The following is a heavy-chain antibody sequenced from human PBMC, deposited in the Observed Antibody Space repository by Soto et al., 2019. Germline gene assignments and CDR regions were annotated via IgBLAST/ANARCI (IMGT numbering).Heavy chain of an antibody. CDR1: GGSVSSGSYY. D-gene: IGHD3-16*01. CDR2: IYSSGST. V-gene: IGHV4-61*01. Sequence: QVQLQESGPGLVKPSETLSLTCTVSGGSVSSGSYYWNWIRQPPGKGLEWIGYIYSSGSTNYNPSLEGRVPTSVDTSKNQFSLKLSSVIAADTAVYSCTGGRPVGPGSWGQGTLVTVSS. CDR3: TGGRPVGPGS. J-gene: IGHJ1*01.